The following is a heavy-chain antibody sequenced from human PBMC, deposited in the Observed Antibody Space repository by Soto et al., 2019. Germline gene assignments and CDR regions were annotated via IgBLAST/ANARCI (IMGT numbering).Heavy chain of an antibody. CDR2: IKQDGSEK. V-gene: IGHV3-7*04. Sequence: EVQLVESGGGLVQPGGSLRLSCAASAFTFRNYWMSWVRQAPGKGLECVAKIKQDGSEKHYVDSVKGRFTISRDNAKNSVYLQMNSLTVEDTAMYYCARASSSTSGAIDYWGQGTLVTVSS. D-gene: IGHD2-2*01. J-gene: IGHJ4*02. CDR3: ARASSSTSGAIDY. CDR1: AFTFRNYW.